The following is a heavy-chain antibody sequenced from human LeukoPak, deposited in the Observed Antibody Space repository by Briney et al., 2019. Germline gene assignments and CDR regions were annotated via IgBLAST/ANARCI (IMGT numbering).Heavy chain of an antibody. V-gene: IGHV3-20*04. CDR2: INWNGGST. CDR3: AKDRTYNWKLPHNWFDP. D-gene: IGHD1-1*01. CDR1: GFTFDDYG. J-gene: IGHJ5*02. Sequence: PGGSLRLSCAASGFTFDDYGMSWVRQAPGKGLEWVSGINWNGGSTGYADSVKGRFTISRDNAKNSLYLQMNSLRAEDTALYYCAKDRTYNWKLPHNWFDPWGQGTLVTVSS.